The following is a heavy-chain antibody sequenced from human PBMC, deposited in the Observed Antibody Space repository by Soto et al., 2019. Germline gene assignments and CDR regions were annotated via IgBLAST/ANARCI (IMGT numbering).Heavy chain of an antibody. CDR3: AILPAGYWFDP. Sequence: QVQLVQSGAEVKKPGSSVKVSCKASGGTFSSYTISWVRQAPGQGLEWMGRIIPILGIANYAQKFQGRVTITADKSTSTAYMELSSVRSEDTAVYYCAILPAGYWFDPWGQGTLVTVSS. CDR2: IIPILGIA. J-gene: IGHJ5*02. CDR1: GGTFSSYT. V-gene: IGHV1-69*02. D-gene: IGHD6-13*01.